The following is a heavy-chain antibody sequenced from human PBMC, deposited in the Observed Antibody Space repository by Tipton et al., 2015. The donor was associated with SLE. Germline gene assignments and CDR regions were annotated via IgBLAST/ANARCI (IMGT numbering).Heavy chain of an antibody. J-gene: IGHJ6*03. D-gene: IGHD1-26*01. CDR2: VYYTGTT. CDR3: ARASPTWERHFFYYMDV. Sequence: TLSLTCTVSADSISSGTYYWSWIRQHPGEGLEWIGYVYYTGTTYYNPSLKSRVTISVDTSKNQFSLKLTSLTAAGTAVYYCARASPTWERHFFYYMDVWGIGTTVTVSS. CDR1: ADSISSGTYY. V-gene: IGHV4-31*03.